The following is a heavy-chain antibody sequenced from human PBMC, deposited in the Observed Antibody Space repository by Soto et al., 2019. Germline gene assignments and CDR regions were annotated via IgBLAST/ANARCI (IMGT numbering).Heavy chain of an antibody. Sequence: PGGSLRLSCAASGFTFSSYSMNWVRQAPGKGLEWVAVISYDGSNKYYADSVKGRFTISRDNSKNTLYLQMNSLRAEDTAVYYCARELYCSGGSCYSPDYYYYGMDVWGQGTTVTVSS. CDR3: ARELYCSGGSCYSPDYYYYGMDV. V-gene: IGHV3-30*03. J-gene: IGHJ6*02. CDR2: ISYDGSNK. CDR1: GFTFSSYS. D-gene: IGHD2-15*01.